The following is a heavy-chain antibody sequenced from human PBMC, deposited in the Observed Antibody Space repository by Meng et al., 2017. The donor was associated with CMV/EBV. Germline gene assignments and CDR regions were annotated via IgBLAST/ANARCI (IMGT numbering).Heavy chain of an antibody. V-gene: IGHV1-18*01. Sequence: ASVKVSCKASGYTFTSYGISWVRQAPGQGLEWMGWISAYNGNTNYAQKLQGRVTMTTDTSTSTAYMELSRLRSDDTAVYYCARDTIYCSSTSCKSGGDAFDIWGQGTMVTVSS. D-gene: IGHD2-2*01. CDR2: ISAYNGNT. CDR1: GYTFTSYG. J-gene: IGHJ3*02. CDR3: ARDTIYCSSTSCKSGGDAFDI.